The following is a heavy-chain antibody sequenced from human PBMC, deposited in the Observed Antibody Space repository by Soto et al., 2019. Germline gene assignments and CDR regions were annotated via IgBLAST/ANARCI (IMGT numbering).Heavy chain of an antibody. CDR3: ARDPGYSYGYN. CDR2: INAGNGNT. Sequence: ASVKVSCKASGYTFTSYAIHWVRQAPGQRLEWMGWINAGNGNTKYSQKFQGRVTITRDTSASTAYMELSSLRSEDAAVYYCARDPGYSYGYNWGQGTLVTVS. D-gene: IGHD5-18*01. V-gene: IGHV1-3*01. CDR1: GYTFTSYA. J-gene: IGHJ4*02.